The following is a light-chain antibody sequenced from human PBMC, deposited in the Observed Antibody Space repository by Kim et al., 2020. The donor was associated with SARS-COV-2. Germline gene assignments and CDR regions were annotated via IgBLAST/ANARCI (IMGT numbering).Light chain of an antibody. J-gene: IGLJ3*02. CDR3: NSRDRSGNHMV. Sequence: SSELTQDPAVSVALGQTVRITCQGDSLRSYYASWYQQKPGQAPVLLIYGKDNRPSGLPDRFSGSSSGNTASLTITGAQAEDEADYYCNSRDRSGNHMVFGVGTQPTVL. V-gene: IGLV3-19*01. CDR1: SLRSYY. CDR2: GKD.